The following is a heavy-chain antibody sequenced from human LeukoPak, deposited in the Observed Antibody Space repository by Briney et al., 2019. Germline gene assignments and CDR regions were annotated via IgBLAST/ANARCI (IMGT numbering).Heavy chain of an antibody. Sequence: GASVKVSCKASGYTFTGYYMHWVRQAPGQGLEWMGWINPNSGGTNYAQKFQGRVTMTRDTSISTAYMELSRLRSDDTAVYYCAVSGVLSLRFWYYYGMDVWGQGTTATVSS. V-gene: IGHV1-2*02. J-gene: IGHJ6*02. CDR3: AVSGVLSLRFWYYYGMDV. D-gene: IGHD4/OR15-4a*01. CDR1: GYTFTGYY. CDR2: INPNSGGT.